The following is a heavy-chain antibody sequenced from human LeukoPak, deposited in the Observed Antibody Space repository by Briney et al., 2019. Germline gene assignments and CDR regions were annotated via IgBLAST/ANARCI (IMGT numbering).Heavy chain of an antibody. CDR3: ARDSGKPAAGTQGY. Sequence: GGSLRLSGAASGFTFSSYWMSWVRQAPGKGLEWVANIKQDGSEKYYVDSVKGRFTISRDNAKNSLYLQMNSLRAEDTAVYYCARDSGKPAAGTQGYWGQGTLVTVSS. CDR1: GFTFSSYW. V-gene: IGHV3-7*01. CDR2: IKQDGSEK. D-gene: IGHD6-13*01. J-gene: IGHJ4*02.